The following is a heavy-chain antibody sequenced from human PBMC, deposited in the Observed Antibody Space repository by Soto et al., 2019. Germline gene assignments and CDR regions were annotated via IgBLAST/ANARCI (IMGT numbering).Heavy chain of an antibody. CDR3: AKDFTPDSRWDIDY. J-gene: IGHJ4*02. CDR1: GFTFSIYA. Sequence: EVQLLESGGGLVQPGGSLRLSCAASGFTFSIYAMNLVRQAPGKGLEWVAGIIGAGVPYYADSVKGRFTISRDNSKNALYLQMNSLRDEDTALYFCAKDFTPDSRWDIDYWGQGTLVTVSS. CDR2: IIGAGVP. D-gene: IGHD1-26*01. V-gene: IGHV3-23*01.